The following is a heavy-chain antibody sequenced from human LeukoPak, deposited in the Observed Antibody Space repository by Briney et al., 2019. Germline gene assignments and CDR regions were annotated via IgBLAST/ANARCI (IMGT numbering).Heavy chain of an antibody. D-gene: IGHD2-21*01. V-gene: IGHV3-30*02. CDR1: GFTLRIYG. CDR2: IGYDGINK. CDR3: AKDPATYYPLKAAFDI. Sequence: GGSLSLSCAASGFTLRIYGMHGVPQAPGEGLEWVAFIGYDGINKYYADSVKGRFTISRENSTTTLYLQMNSMRAEDTAVYYCAKDPATYYPLKAAFDIWGQGTMVTVSS. J-gene: IGHJ3*02.